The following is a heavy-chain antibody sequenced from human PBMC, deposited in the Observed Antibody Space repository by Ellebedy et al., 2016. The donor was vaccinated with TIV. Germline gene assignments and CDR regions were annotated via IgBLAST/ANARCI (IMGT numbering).Heavy chain of an antibody. J-gene: IGHJ4*02. CDR3: ARDRIAVAGMPYYFDY. Sequence: GESLKISCAASGFTFSDYYMSWIRQAPGKGLEWVSYISSGGSTIYYADSVKGRFTISRDNAKNSLYLQMNSLRAEDTAVYYCARDRIAVAGMPYYFDYWGQGTLVTVSS. CDR2: ISSGGSTI. V-gene: IGHV3-11*01. CDR1: GFTFSDYY. D-gene: IGHD6-19*01.